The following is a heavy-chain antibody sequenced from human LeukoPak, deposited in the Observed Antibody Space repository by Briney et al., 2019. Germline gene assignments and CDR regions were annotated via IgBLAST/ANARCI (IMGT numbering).Heavy chain of an antibody. V-gene: IGHV4-38-2*02. CDR2: INHSGST. J-gene: IGHJ4*02. D-gene: IGHD3-16*02. Sequence: SETLSLTCTVSGYSLTSGYYWGWIRQPPGKGLEWIGEINHSGSTNYNPSLKSRVTISVDTSKNQFSLKLSSVTAADTAVYYCVWVGGSYRDYWGQGTLVTVSS. CDR1: GYSLTSGYY. CDR3: VWVGGSYRDY.